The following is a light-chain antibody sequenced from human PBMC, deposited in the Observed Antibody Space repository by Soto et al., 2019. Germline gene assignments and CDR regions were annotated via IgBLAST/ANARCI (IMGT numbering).Light chain of an antibody. J-gene: IGKJ3*01. CDR3: QQSDSSPLFT. CDR1: QTIGTS. V-gene: IGKV1-39*01. Sequence: DIQMTQYPSSLSASVGDRVTITCRASQTIGTSLNWYQRKPGKAPNLLIYAASNLQSGVPSRFCGGGSGTDFSLTISSLQPEDSATYDCQQSDSSPLFTFGPGTKVYI. CDR2: AAS.